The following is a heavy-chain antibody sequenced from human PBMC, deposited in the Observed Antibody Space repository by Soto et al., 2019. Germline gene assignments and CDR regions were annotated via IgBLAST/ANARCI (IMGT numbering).Heavy chain of an antibody. V-gene: IGHV1-18*01. Sequence: ASVKVSCKASGYTFTSHGISWVRQAPGQGLEWMGWISAYNGNTNYAQKLQGRVTMTTDTSTSTAYMELRSLRSDDTAVYYCARGVAAQYYDFWSGYSIQFDYWGQGTLVTVSS. D-gene: IGHD3-3*01. CDR3: ARGVAAQYYDFWSGYSIQFDY. J-gene: IGHJ4*02. CDR2: ISAYNGNT. CDR1: GYTFTSHG.